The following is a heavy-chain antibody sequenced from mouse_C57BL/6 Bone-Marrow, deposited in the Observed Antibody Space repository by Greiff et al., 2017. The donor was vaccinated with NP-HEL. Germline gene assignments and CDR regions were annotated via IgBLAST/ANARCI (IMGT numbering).Heavy chain of an antibody. CDR1: GFNIKDDY. Sequence: VQLQQSGAELVRPGASVKLSCTASGFNIKDDYMHWVKQRPEQGLEWIGWIDPENGDTEYASKFQGKATITADTSSNTAYLQLSSLTSKDTAVYYCTTRGFAWFAYWGQGTLVTVSA. CDR3: TTRGFAWFAY. V-gene: IGHV14-4*01. CDR2: IDPENGDT. J-gene: IGHJ3*01.